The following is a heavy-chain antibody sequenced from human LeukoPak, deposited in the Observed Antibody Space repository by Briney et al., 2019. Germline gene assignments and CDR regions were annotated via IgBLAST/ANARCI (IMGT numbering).Heavy chain of an antibody. V-gene: IGHV3-74*01. D-gene: IGHD3-3*01. CDR1: GFTFSSYW. CDR2: IDIDGSST. J-gene: IGHJ3*02. Sequence: GGSLRLSCAASGFTFSSYWMNWVRQAPGKGLVWVSRIDIDGSSTTYADSVKGRFTISRDNAKGTVYLQMNSLRAEDTAVYYCARGFTIFGVVNDGFDIWGQGTKVTVSS. CDR3: ARGFTIFGVVNDGFDI.